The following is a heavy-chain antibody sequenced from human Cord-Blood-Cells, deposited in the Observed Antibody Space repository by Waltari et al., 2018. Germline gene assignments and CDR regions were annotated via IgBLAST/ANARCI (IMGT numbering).Heavy chain of an antibody. D-gene: IGHD3-10*01. J-gene: IGHJ6*02. CDR2: INTNTGNP. CDR1: GYTFTSYA. CDR3: ARDLVWFGELTGYYYGMDV. V-gene: IGHV7-4-1*02. Sequence: QVQLVQSGSELKKPGASVKVSYKASGYTFTSYAMNWVRQAPGQGLEWMGWINTNTGNPTYAQCFTGRFVFSVDTSVSTAYLQISSLKAEDTAVYYCARDLVWFGELTGYYYGMDVWGQGTTVTVSS.